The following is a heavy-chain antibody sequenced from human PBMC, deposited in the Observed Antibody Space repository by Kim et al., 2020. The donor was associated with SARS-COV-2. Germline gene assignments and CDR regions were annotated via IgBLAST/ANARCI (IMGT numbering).Heavy chain of an antibody. CDR3: ARDHSTYYYDSSGYYRALTAEYYYYGMDG. D-gene: IGHD3-22*01. CDR1: GFTFSDYY. J-gene: IGHJ6*02. CDR2: ISSSSSYT. V-gene: IGHV3-11*05. Sequence: GGSLRLSCAASGFTFSDYYMSWIRQAPGKGLEWVSYISSSSSYTNYADSVKGRFTISRDNAKNSLYLQMNSLRAEDTAVYYCARDHSTYYYDSSGYYRALTAEYYYYGMDGWGQGTTVTVSS.